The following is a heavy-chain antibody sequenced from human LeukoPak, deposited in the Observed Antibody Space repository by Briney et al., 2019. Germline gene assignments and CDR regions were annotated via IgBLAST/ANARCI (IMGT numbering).Heavy chain of an antibody. D-gene: IGHD1-26*01. CDR1: GFTFSSYA. J-gene: IGHJ4*02. CDR3: ARGRAYSAFDY. V-gene: IGHV3-23*01. Sequence: GGSLRLSCVASGFTFSSYAMSWVRQAPGKGLEWVSAISGGGGSTYYADSVKGRFTISRDNAKGSLYLQMNSLRAEDTAVYYCARGRAYSAFDYWGQGTLVTVSS. CDR2: ISGGGGST.